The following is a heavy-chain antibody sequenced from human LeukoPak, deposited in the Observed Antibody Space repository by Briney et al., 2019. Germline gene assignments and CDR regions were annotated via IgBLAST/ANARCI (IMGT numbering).Heavy chain of an antibody. CDR1: GFTFSSYA. D-gene: IGHD2-2*01. J-gene: IGHJ4*02. Sequence: GSLRLSCAASGFTFSSYAMSWVRQAPGKGLEWVSAISGSGGSTYYADSVKGRFTISRDNSKNTLYLQMNSLRAEDAAVYYCAKDRGAVVVVPAAMFVYWGQGTLVTVSS. CDR3: AKDRGAVVVVPAAMFVY. CDR2: ISGSGGST. V-gene: IGHV3-23*01.